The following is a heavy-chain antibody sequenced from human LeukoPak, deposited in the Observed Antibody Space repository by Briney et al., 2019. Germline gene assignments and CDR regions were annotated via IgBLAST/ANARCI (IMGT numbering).Heavy chain of an antibody. CDR1: GYTFTSYD. V-gene: IGHV1-8*01. Sequence: ASVKVSCKTSGYTFTSYDINWVRQATGQGLEWMGWMNPNSGDTGYAQKFQGRVTMTRNTSISTAYMEPSSLRSEDTAVYYCATGVVPAAGRGYWGQGTLVTVSS. J-gene: IGHJ4*02. CDR2: MNPNSGDT. D-gene: IGHD2-2*01. CDR3: ATGVVPAAGRGY.